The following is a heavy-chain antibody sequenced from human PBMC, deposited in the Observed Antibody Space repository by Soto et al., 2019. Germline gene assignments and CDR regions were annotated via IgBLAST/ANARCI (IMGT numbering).Heavy chain of an antibody. V-gene: IGHV1-69*04. CDR1: GGTFSSYT. D-gene: IGHD3-9*01. J-gene: IGHJ4*02. Sequence: SVKVSCKASGGTFSSYTISWVRQAPGQGLEWMGRIIPILGIANYAQRFQGRVTITADKSTSTAYMELSSLRSEDTAVYYCARDESTIGEAYFDYWGQGTLVTVSS. CDR2: IIPILGIA. CDR3: ARDESTIGEAYFDY.